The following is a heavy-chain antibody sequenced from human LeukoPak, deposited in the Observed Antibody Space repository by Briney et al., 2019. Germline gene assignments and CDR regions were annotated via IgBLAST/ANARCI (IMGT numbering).Heavy chain of an antibody. CDR1: GYTFTGYY. CDR3: ARSRGPGRHIFDY. V-gene: IGHV1-2*02. D-gene: IGHD2-21*01. J-gene: IGHJ4*02. Sequence: ASVKVSCKASGYTFTGYYMHWVRQAPGQGLEWMGWINPNSGGTNYAQKFQGRVTMTRDTSISTAYMELRSLRSDDTAVYYCARSRGPGRHIFDYWGQGTLVTVSS. CDR2: INPNSGGT.